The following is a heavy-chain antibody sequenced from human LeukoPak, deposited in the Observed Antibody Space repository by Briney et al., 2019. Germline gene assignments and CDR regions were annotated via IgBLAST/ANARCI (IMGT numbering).Heavy chain of an antibody. Sequence: GGSLRLSCAASGFTFSSYGMHWVRQAPGKGLEWVSVIWYDGSNKYYADSVKGRFTISRDNSKNTLYLQMNSLRAEDTAVYYCAREDYYDSLDAFDIWGQGTMVTVSS. CDR3: AREDYYDSLDAFDI. J-gene: IGHJ3*02. CDR2: IWYDGSNK. D-gene: IGHD3-22*01. V-gene: IGHV3-33*01. CDR1: GFTFSSYG.